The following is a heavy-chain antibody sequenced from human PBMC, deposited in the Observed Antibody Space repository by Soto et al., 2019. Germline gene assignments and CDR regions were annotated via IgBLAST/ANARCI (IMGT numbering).Heavy chain of an antibody. V-gene: IGHV3-33*01. CDR1: GFTFSSYG. D-gene: IGHD3-22*01. CDR3: ARDTDTSGHFSWLDP. CDR2: IWYAGSKK. J-gene: IGHJ5*02. Sequence: QVQLVESGGGVVQPGRSLRLSCAASGFTFSSYGMNWVRQTPGKGLEWVAAIWYAGSKKYYADSLKGLFTISRDNSKNMLYVQMNNLKAEDTAVYDCARDTDTSGHFSWLDPWGQGNLVTVSS.